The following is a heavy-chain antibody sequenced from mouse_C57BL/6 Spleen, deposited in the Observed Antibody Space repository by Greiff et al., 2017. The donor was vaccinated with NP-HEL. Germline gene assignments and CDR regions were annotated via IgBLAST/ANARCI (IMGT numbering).Heavy chain of an antibody. CDR1: GYAFTNYL. CDR3: ARQSTVVYFDY. V-gene: IGHV1-54*01. D-gene: IGHD1-1*01. CDR2: INPGSGGT. Sequence: QVQLQQSGAELVRPGTSVKVSCKASGYAFTNYLIEWVKQRPGQGLEWIGVINPGSGGTNYNEKFKGKATLTADKSSSTAYMQLSSLTSEDSAVYFCARQSTVVYFDYWGQGTTLTVSS. J-gene: IGHJ2*01.